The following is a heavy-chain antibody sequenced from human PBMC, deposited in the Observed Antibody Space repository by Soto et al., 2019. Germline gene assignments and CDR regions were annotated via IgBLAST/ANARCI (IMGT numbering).Heavy chain of an antibody. Sequence: GGSLRLSCAASGFSFSAYAMNWVRQAPGKGLQWVSGLVGSGADKNYADSVRGRFTVSRDNSKNTLYLQMNSLRDEDTAVYYCAKDLIAGNGVREAFDMWGRGTKVTVSS. J-gene: IGHJ3*02. CDR1: GFSFSAYA. CDR3: AKDLIAGNGVREAFDM. D-gene: IGHD2-8*01. CDR2: LVGSGADK. V-gene: IGHV3-23*01.